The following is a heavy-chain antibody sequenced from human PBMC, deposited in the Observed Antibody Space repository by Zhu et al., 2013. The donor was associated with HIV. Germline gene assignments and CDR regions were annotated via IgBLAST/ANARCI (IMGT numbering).Heavy chain of an antibody. Sequence: EVQLVQSGAVLKKPGESLKISCQGSGYSFSSYWIGWVRQVPGKGPEWMGIISPEDSDTRYSPSFQGQVTISADKSTSTAYLQWTSLKASDTAIYYCARRCRHIGFTGGSCIEDLNWFDPWGQGNPVTVSS. CDR3: ARRCRHIGFTGGSCIEDLNWFDP. D-gene: IGHD2-15*01. V-gene: IGHV5-51*01. J-gene: IGHJ5*02. CDR2: ISPEDSDT. CDR1: GYSFSSYW.